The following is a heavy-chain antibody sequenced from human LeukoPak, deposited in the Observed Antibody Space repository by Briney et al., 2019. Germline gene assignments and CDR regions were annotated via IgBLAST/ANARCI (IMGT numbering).Heavy chain of an antibody. V-gene: IGHV3-15*01. CDR1: GFTLSNAW. J-gene: IGHJ4*02. CDR2: IKSKTDGGTT. Sequence: GGSLRLSCAASGFTLSNAWMSWVRQAPGKGLEWVGRIKSKTDGGTTDYAAPVKGRFTISRDDSKNTLYLQMNSLKTEDTAVYYCTTDRDVLLWFGESLNFDYWGQGTLVTVSS. D-gene: IGHD3-10*01. CDR3: TTDRDVLLWFGESLNFDY.